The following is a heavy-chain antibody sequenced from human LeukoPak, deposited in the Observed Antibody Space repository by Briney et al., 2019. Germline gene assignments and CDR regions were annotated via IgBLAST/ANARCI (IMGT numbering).Heavy chain of an antibody. CDR1: GDSINSGENY. V-gene: IGHV4-30-4*08. Sequence: PSQTLSLTCTVSGDSINSGENYWSWIRQPPGKGLEWIGHIYHSGTTYYNPSLKSRVTISVDKSKNQFSLKLSSVTAADTAVYYCASFSGGGWGPSWGQGTLVTVSS. CDR3: ASFSGGGWGPS. J-gene: IGHJ4*02. D-gene: IGHD4-23*01. CDR2: IYHSGTT.